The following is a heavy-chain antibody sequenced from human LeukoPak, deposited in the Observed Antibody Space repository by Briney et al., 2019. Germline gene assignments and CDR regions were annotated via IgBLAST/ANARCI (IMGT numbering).Heavy chain of an antibody. D-gene: IGHD3-3*01. CDR1: GFNFSSYA. Sequence: PGGSQRLSCAASGFNFSSYAMYWVRQAPGEGLEWVGLISYGGIDKSYADSVKGRFTISRDSSKRTLYLQMNSLRAEDTAMYYCARESWSDSVAFDIWGLGTMVIVSS. CDR3: ARESWSDSVAFDI. J-gene: IGHJ3*02. CDR2: ISYGGIDK. V-gene: IGHV3-30*04.